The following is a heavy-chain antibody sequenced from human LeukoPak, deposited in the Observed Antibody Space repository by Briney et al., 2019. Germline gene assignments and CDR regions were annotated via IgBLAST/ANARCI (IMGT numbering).Heavy chain of an antibody. CDR1: GFPFSRYA. Sequence: GGSLTLSCAASGFPFSRYAMNWLRQAPGKGLEWVSTISISYNTHYADTVKGRFTITRDNPKSTLYLQMNSLRAEDTAIYYCAKDHDSTGLFQDRDYWGQGTQVTISS. V-gene: IGHV3-23*01. CDR2: ISISYNT. J-gene: IGHJ4*02. CDR3: AKDHDSTGLFQDRDY. D-gene: IGHD6-19*01.